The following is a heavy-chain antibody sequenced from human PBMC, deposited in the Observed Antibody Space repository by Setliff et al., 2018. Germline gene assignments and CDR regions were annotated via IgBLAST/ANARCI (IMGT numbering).Heavy chain of an antibody. Sequence: SETLSLTCTVSGDSISSGDYFWSWIRQPPGKGLEWIAYIYHSGSAYYNPSLKSRVTMSVDTSKNQLSLHLTSVTAADTAVYYCAREVGTSTSSDAFDVWGQGTLVTVSS. D-gene: IGHD1-26*01. CDR1: GDSISSGDYF. CDR3: AREVGTSTSSDAFDV. V-gene: IGHV4-30-4*08. J-gene: IGHJ1*01. CDR2: IYHSGSA.